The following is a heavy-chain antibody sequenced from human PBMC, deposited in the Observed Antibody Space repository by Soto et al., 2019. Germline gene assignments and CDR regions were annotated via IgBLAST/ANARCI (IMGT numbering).Heavy chain of an antibody. J-gene: IGHJ2*01. D-gene: IGHD3-3*01. CDR2: IYAGGST. CDR1: GFTVSINY. Sequence: EVQLVESGGGLVQPGGSLRLSCAASGFTVSINYMSWVRQAPGKGLEWVSVIYAGGSTSYADSVKGRFTISRDNSKNTLYFQMNSLRAEDTAVYYCARDLGWSGETRWGYFDLWGRGTLVTVSS. CDR3: ARDLGWSGETRWGYFDL. V-gene: IGHV3-66*01.